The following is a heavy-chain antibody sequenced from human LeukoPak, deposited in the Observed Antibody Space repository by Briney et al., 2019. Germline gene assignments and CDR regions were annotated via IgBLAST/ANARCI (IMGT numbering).Heavy chain of an antibody. J-gene: IGHJ4*02. D-gene: IGHD6-19*01. CDR1: GGSISSSKW. CDR2: IYHSGTT. V-gene: IGHV4-4*02. Sequence: PSGTLSLSCAVAGGSISSSKWWGWVRQPPRKGLAWTGEIYHSGTTNYNPSLKSRVTISVDKSKNQFSLRVRSVTAADTAVYYCAAGIVMAGRLYFGYWGQGTLVTVAS. CDR3: AAGIVMAGRLYFGY.